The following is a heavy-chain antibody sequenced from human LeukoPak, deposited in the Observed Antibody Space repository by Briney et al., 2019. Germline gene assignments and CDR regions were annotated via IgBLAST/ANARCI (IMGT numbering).Heavy chain of an antibody. Sequence: PGGSLRLSCAASGFTFSSYWMSWVRQAPGKGLEWVANIKQDGSEKYYVDSVKGRFTISRDNAKNSLYLQMNSLRAEDTAVYYCARTIGWRVPLNFDYWGQGTLVTVSS. D-gene: IGHD3-10*01. CDR2: IKQDGSEK. J-gene: IGHJ4*02. CDR1: GFTFSSYW. CDR3: ARTIGWRVPLNFDY. V-gene: IGHV3-7*01.